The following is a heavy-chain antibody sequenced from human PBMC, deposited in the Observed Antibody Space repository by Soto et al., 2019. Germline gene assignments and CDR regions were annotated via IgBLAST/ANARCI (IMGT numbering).Heavy chain of an antibody. Sequence: GGSLRLSCAASGFTFSNYGMHWVRQAPGKGLEWVAVIWYDGNNKYYTDSVKGRFTISRDNSKNTLYLQMNSLRAEDTAIYYCAKGKGAAANYFDYWGQGTLVTVSS. V-gene: IGHV3-33*06. D-gene: IGHD2-2*01. CDR1: GFTFSNYG. J-gene: IGHJ4*02. CDR3: AKGKGAAANYFDY. CDR2: IWYDGNNK.